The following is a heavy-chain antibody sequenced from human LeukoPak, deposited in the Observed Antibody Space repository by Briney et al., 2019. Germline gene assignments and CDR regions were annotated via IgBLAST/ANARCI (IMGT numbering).Heavy chain of an antibody. CDR2: IIPVIGLG. CDR1: GGTFISHA. J-gene: IGHJ4*02. V-gene: IGHV1-69*04. Sequence: GASVKVSCKASGGTFISHAITWVRQAPGQGLEWMGRIIPVIGLGNNAPKFQGRVTVTADKSTNTVYMELNSLTSEDTAIYYCARADDSSGYYPCYWGQGTLVTVSS. D-gene: IGHD3-22*01. CDR3: ARADDSSGYYPCY.